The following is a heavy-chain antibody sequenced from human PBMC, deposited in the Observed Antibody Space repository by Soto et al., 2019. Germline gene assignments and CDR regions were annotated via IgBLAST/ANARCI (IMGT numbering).Heavy chain of an antibody. CDR2: INAGNGHT. J-gene: IGHJ4*02. Sequence: GASVKVSCKASGYTFTNYAMQWVRQAPGQRLERMGWINAGNGHTNYSQMFQGRVTMTRDTSTSTAYMELRSLRSEDTAVYYCARGSGYDSDSDYWGQGQWSPSPQ. V-gene: IGHV1-3*01. CDR1: GYTFTNYA. CDR3: ARGSGYDSDSDY. D-gene: IGHD5-12*01.